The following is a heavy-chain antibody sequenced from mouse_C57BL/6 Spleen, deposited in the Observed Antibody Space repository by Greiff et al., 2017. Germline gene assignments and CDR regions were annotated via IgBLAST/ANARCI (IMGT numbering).Heavy chain of an antibody. V-gene: IGHV1-81*01. CDR3: ARKESMDY. CDR2: IYPRSGNT. Sequence: VQLQQSGAELARPGASVKLSCKASGYTFTSYGISWVKQRTGQGLEWIGEIYPRSGNTYYNVKFKGKATLTADKSSSTAYMELRSLTSEDSAVYFCARKESMDYWGQGTSVTVSS. J-gene: IGHJ4*01. CDR1: GYTFTSYG.